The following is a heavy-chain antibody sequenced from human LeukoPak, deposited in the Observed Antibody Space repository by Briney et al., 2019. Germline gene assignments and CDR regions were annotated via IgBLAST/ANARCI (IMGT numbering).Heavy chain of an antibody. CDR2: IIPIFGTA. V-gene: IGHV1-69*13. J-gene: IGHJ6*04. CDR1: RGTFISYA. D-gene: IGHD2-15*01. Sequence: GASVKVSSKASRGTFISYAISWVRQAPRQGLEWMGGIIPIFGTANYAQTFQGRVTTTADEYTSTAYMELSSLRSEYTAVYYCARGNRRVVLVAATYYGMDVWGKGTTVTVSS. CDR3: ARGNRRVVLVAATYYGMDV.